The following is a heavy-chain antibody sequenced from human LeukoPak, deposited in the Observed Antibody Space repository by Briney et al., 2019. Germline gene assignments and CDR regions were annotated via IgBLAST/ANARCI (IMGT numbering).Heavy chain of an antibody. CDR1: GFTLSGFA. Sequence: GALRLSCAASGFTLSGFAIHWVRQASGEGLGWVGRLRSKANRYEKAYAASVKGGFTISRDNSKNTAYLQMNSLKTEDTAVYYCTKLGEPAAAAGSNFDYWGQGTLVTVSS. J-gene: IGHJ4*02. D-gene: IGHD6-13*01. CDR2: LRSKANRYEK. CDR3: TKLGEPAAAAGSNFDY. V-gene: IGHV3-73*01.